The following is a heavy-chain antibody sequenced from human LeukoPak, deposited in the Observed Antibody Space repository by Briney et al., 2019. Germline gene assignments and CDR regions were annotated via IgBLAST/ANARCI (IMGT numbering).Heavy chain of an antibody. D-gene: IGHD5-12*01. V-gene: IGHV3-7*04. CDR3: ARKYSGYDYGY. CDR2: IKEDGSEK. CDR1: GFTFSNYW. Sequence: GGSLRLSCAASGFTFSNYWMSWVRQAPGKGLEWVANIKEDGSEKNYVDSVKGRFTISRDNAKNSLYLQMNSLRVEDTAVYCCARKYSGYDYGYWGQGTLVTVSS. J-gene: IGHJ4*02.